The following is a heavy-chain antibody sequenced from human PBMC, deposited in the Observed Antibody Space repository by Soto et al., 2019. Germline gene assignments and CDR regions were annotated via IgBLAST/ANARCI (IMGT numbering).Heavy chain of an antibody. Sequence: GGARRLSCAASGLPFSSNAMTWVRQGPGKGLGGVSGIIGIGGSTYYAGSGKGRFTISIDNSKNMLYLQMTSRRAEDTAVYHCAKESHEITIFGVVIGPYGMDVWGQGTTVTVSS. CDR3: AKESHEITIFGVVIGPYGMDV. D-gene: IGHD3-3*01. V-gene: IGHV3-23*01. CDR2: IIGIGGST. J-gene: IGHJ6*02. CDR1: GLPFSSNA.